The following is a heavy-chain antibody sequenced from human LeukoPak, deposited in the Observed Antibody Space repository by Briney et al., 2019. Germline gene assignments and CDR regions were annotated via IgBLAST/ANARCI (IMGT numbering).Heavy chain of an antibody. Sequence: SETLSLTCTVSGDSVTDNYWRWLRQPPGKGLEWVAYFYYNGRSRYNRSLKSRVTISVETCKKQFSLKETSVTAADTAVYYCARHYYGDVYYFDFWGQGTLVTVSS. J-gene: IGHJ4*02. D-gene: IGHD4-17*01. CDR1: GDSVTDNY. CDR2: FYYNGRS. CDR3: ARHYYGDVYYFDF. V-gene: IGHV4-59*08.